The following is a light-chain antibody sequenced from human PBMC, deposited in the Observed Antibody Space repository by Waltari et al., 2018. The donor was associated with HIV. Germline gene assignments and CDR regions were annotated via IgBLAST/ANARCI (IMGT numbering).Light chain of an antibody. V-gene: IGLV2-14*01. Sequence: QSVLTQPASVSGSPGQSITISCTGTSSDVGGYNYVSWYQQHPGKAPKFMIYEVSNRPSGIPDRFSGSRSGNTASLTIAGAQTEDEADYYCNSRDSSGHWFFGGGTKVTVL. CDR1: SSDVGGYNY. CDR2: EVS. J-gene: IGLJ3*02. CDR3: NSRDSSGHWF.